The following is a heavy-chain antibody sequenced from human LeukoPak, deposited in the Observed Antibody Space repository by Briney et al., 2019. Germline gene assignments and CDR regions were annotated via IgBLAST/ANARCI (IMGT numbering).Heavy chain of an antibody. J-gene: IGHJ4*02. V-gene: IGHV1-2*02. CDR1: GYTFTGYY. CDR2: INPNSGGT. D-gene: IGHD5-18*01. Sequence: ASVKVSCKASGYTFTGYYMHWVRQAPGQGPEWMGGINPNSGGTNYAQKFQGRVTMTRDTSISTAYMELSRLRSDDTAVYYCARDGYSYGYGELGDYWGQGTLVTVSS. CDR3: ARDGYSYGYGELGDY.